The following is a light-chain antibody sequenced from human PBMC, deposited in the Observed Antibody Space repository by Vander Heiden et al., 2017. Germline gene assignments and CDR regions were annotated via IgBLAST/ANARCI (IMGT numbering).Light chain of an antibody. Sequence: DIQMTQSTSSLSASEGDGATITCRARQTISNYLTWYQQKPGKAPHLLFYAAASWQSGVPSTFSGSVSGRELTLTIISLQPEDYATYYCQHSYNIPPMFGQGTKVEIK. J-gene: IGKJ1*01. CDR1: QTISNY. CDR2: AAA. V-gene: IGKV1-39*01. CDR3: QHSYNIPPM.